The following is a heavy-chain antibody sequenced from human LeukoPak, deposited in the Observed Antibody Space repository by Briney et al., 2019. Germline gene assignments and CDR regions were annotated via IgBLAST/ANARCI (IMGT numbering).Heavy chain of an antibody. J-gene: IGHJ4*02. CDR3: ARHYDILTGYRQYYFDY. Sequence: PWGTLSLTCTVSGGSISRYYWGWIRQPPGKGLEWIGYIYYSGSTNYTPSLKSRVTISVDTSKNQFSLKLSSVTAADTAVYYCARHYDILTGYRQYYFDYRGQGTLVTVSS. CDR2: IYYSGST. V-gene: IGHV4-59*01. D-gene: IGHD3-9*01. CDR1: GGSISRYY.